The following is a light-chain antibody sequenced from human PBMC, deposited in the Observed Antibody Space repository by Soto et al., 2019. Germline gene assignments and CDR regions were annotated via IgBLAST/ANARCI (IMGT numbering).Light chain of an antibody. J-gene: IGLJ1*01. V-gene: IGLV2-14*01. Sequence: QSVLTQPASVAGSPGQSITISCTGTSSDVGGYNYVSWYQQHPGKAPKLMIYDVNNRPSGVANRFSGSKSGNTASLTISGLHPDDEADYYCSSYTSSSTLVYVFGTGTKLTVL. CDR2: DVN. CDR1: SSDVGGYNY. CDR3: SSYTSSSTLVYV.